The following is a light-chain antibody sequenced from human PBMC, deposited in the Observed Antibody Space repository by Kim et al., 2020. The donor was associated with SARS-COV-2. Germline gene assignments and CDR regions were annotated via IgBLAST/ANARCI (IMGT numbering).Light chain of an antibody. CDR1: QSISTN. CDR2: DAS. Sequence: SVSQGEKVTRSFRATQSISTNLALYQQKPAQAPRFLIYDASTRATGIPARFSGSGSGTEFTLTISSLQSEDFAVYYCQQYHYWRAFGQGTRLEIK. V-gene: IGKV3-15*01. CDR3: QQYHYWRA. J-gene: IGKJ5*01.